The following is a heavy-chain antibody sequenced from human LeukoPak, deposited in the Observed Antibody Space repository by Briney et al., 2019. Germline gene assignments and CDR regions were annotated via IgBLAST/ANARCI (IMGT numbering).Heavy chain of an antibody. J-gene: IGHJ4*02. CDR3: ARGVMDILRFDY. Sequence: ASVKVSRKDSGTSNIHWVRQTHGQGHEWMGLIRPGGGATSYAQKFQGRVSMTRDRSTSIVYTELSSLRSEDTAVYYCARGVMDILRFDYWGRGTLVTVSS. D-gene: IGHD2-2*03. CDR2: IRPGGGAT. V-gene: IGHV1-46*01. CDR1: GTSN.